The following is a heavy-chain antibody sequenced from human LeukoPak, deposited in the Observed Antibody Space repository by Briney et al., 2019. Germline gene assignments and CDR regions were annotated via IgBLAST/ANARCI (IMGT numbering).Heavy chain of an antibody. Sequence: GGSLRLSCADSGFTFRSCAMSWVRQAPGKGLEWVSAISGSGGSTYYADSVKGRFTISRDNSKNTLYLQMNSLRAEDTAVYYCAPFPREEWLVSDYWGQGTLVTVSS. J-gene: IGHJ4*02. CDR2: ISGSGGST. CDR1: GFTFRSCA. D-gene: IGHD6-19*01. CDR3: APFPREEWLVSDY. V-gene: IGHV3-23*01.